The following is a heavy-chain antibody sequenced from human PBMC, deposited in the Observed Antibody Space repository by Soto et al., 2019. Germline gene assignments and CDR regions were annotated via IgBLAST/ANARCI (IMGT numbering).Heavy chain of an antibody. CDR1: GYTFTSYY. Sequence: ASVMVSCKSSGYTFTSYYMHWVRQAPGQGLEWMGIINPSGGSTSYAQKFQGRVTMTRDTSTSTVYMELSSLRSEDTAVYYCAREPVGKKKYYDFWSGSLSDYYYYGMDVWGQGTTVTVSS. CDR3: AREPVGKKKYYDFWSGSLSDYYYYGMDV. J-gene: IGHJ6*02. CDR2: INPSGGST. D-gene: IGHD3-3*01. V-gene: IGHV1-46*01.